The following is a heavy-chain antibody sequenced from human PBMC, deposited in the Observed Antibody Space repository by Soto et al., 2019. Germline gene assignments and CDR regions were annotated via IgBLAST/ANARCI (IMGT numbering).Heavy chain of an antibody. D-gene: IGHD3-16*02. CDR2: MNPNSGNT. J-gene: IGHJ3*02. CDR3: ARGRRYDYVWGSYRWDNDAFDI. V-gene: IGHV1-8*01. CDR1: GYTFTSYD. Sequence: ASVKVSCKASGYTFTSYDINWVRQATGQGLEWVGWMNPNSGNTGYAQKFQGGVTMTRNTSISTAYMELSSLRSEDTAVYYCARGRRYDYVWGSYRWDNDAFDIWGQGTMVTVSS.